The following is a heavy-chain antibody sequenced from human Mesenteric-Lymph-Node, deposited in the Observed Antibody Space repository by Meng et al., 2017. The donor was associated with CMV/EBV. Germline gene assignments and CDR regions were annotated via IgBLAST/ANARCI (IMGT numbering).Heavy chain of an antibody. CDR3: ARFSSGWPFDC. CDR2: IYHSGST. CDR1: GDSISSNNW. V-gene: IGHV4-4*02. Sequence: SETLSLTCAVSGDSISSNNWWSWVRQSPGKGLEWIGDIYHSGSTNNNPSLKSRVTISEDTSKNQISLKLSSVTAADTAVYYCARFSSGWPFDCWGQGTLVTVSS. J-gene: IGHJ4*02. D-gene: IGHD6-19*01.